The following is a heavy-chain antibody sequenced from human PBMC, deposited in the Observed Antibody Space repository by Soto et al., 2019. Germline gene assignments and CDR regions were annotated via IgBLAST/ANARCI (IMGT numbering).Heavy chain of an antibody. CDR3: AKGGRVWGSYRSAEYFQH. Sequence: QVQLVESGGGVVQPGRSLRLSCAAPGFTFSSYGMHWVRQAPGKGLEWVAVISYDGSNKYYADSVKGRFTISRDNSKNTLYLQMNSLRAEDTAVYYCAKGGRVWGSYRSAEYFQHWGQGTLVTVSS. D-gene: IGHD3-16*02. CDR2: ISYDGSNK. V-gene: IGHV3-30*18. J-gene: IGHJ1*01. CDR1: GFTFSSYG.